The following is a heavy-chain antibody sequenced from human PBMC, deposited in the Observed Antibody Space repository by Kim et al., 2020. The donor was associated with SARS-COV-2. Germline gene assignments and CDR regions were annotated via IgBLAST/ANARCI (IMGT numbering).Heavy chain of an antibody. J-gene: IGHJ6*02. CDR2: ISYDGSNK. Sequence: GGSLRLSCAASGFTFSSYGMHWVRQAPGKGLEWVAVISYDGSNKYYADSVKGRFTISRDNSKNTLYLQMNSLRAEDTAVYYCAKDWGKAIKPYYYGMDVWGQGTTVTVSS. D-gene: IGHD3-16*01. CDR3: AKDWGKAIKPYYYGMDV. CDR1: GFTFSSYG. V-gene: IGHV3-30*18.